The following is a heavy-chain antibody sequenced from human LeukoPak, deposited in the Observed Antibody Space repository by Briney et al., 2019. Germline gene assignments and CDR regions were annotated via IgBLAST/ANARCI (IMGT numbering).Heavy chain of an antibody. CDR3: ARGAGKYYFHGMDV. J-gene: IGHJ6*02. CDR2: IYYSGST. Sequence: SETLSLTCTVSGGSISSSYWSWIRHPPGKGLEWIGHIYYSGSTNFNPSLKSRVTLSLDTSKNQFSLKLISVTAADTAVYYCARGAGKYYFHGMDVWGQGTTVTVSS. V-gene: IGHV4-59*01. CDR1: GGSISSSY.